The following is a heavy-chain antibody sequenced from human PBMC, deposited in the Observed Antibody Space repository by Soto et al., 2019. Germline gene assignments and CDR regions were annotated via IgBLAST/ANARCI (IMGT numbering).Heavy chain of an antibody. CDR2: INPNSGGT. V-gene: IGHV1-2*04. Sequence: WASVKVSCKASGYTFTGYYMHCVRQAPGQGLEWMGWINPNSGGTNYAQKFQGWVTMTRDTSISTAYMELSRLRSDDTAVYYCAREVMYYGSGKGYYYYYYGMDVWGQGTTVTVSS. CDR3: AREVMYYGSGKGYYYYYYGMDV. J-gene: IGHJ6*02. D-gene: IGHD3-10*01. CDR1: GYTFTGYY.